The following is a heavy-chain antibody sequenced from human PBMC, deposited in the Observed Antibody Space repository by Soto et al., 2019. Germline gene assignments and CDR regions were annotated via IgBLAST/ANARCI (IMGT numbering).Heavy chain of an antibody. Sequence: QLQLQESGPGLVKPSETLSLTCSVSGDSINSDKYYWGWIRQPPGKGQEWIGSIYYRGNTYYNPSLQSRVTISLDTSKSQFSLKLNSVTAADSAVYFCARLEGLATISYYFDFWGQGALVTVSS. V-gene: IGHV4-39*01. D-gene: IGHD3-9*01. CDR3: ARLEGLATISYYFDF. CDR1: GDSINSDKYY. CDR2: IYYRGNT. J-gene: IGHJ4*02.